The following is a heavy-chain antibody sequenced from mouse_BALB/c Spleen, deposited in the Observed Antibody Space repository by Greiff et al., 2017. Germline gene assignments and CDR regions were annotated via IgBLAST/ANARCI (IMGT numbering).Heavy chain of an antibody. CDR3: ARGGGKRAMDY. V-gene: IGHV5-6-3*01. D-gene: IGHD2-1*01. J-gene: IGHJ4*01. CDR1: GFTFSSYG. Sequence: DVMLVESGGGLVQPGGSLKLSCAASGFTFSSYGMSWVRQTPDKRLELVATINSNGGSTYYPDSVKGRFTISRDNAKNTLYLQMSSLKSEDTAMYYCARGGGKRAMDYWGQGTSVTVSS. CDR2: INSNGGST.